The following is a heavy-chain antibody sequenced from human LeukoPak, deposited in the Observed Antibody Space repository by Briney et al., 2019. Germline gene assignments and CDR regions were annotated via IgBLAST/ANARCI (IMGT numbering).Heavy chain of an antibody. CDR2: IYHSGST. CDR1: GYSISSGYY. D-gene: IGHD2-15*01. V-gene: IGHV4-38-2*02. Sequence: SETLSLTCTVSGYSISSGYYWGWIRQPPGKGLEWIGSIYHSGSTYYNPSLKSRVTISVDTSKNQFSLKLSSVTAADTAVYYCARAVPPTPYYMDVWGKGTTVTVSS. CDR3: ARAVPPTPYYMDV. J-gene: IGHJ6*03.